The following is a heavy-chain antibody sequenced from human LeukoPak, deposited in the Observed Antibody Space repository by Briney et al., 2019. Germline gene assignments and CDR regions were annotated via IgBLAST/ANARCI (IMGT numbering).Heavy chain of an antibody. CDR3: ARENVATIAGRSLDY. CDR1: GASICSNN. CDR2: IQTSGST. D-gene: IGHD6-6*01. Sequence: SETLSLTCTVSGASICSNNWSWIRQPAGKGLEWIGRIQTSGSTNYNPSLKSRVTMSVDTSNNQFSLNLTSVTAADTAFYYCARENVATIAGRSLDYWGQGTLVTVSS. V-gene: IGHV4-4*07. J-gene: IGHJ4*02.